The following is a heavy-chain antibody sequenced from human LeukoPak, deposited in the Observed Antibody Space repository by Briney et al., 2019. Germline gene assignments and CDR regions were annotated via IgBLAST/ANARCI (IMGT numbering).Heavy chain of an antibody. Sequence: SETLSLTCAVYGGSFSGYYWSWVRQPPGKGLEWLGEINHSGSTNYNPSLKSRVTISVDTSKNQFSLKLSSVTAADTAVYYCARAGIAVAGTNFDYWGQGTLVTVSS. V-gene: IGHV4-34*01. CDR2: INHSGST. J-gene: IGHJ4*02. D-gene: IGHD6-19*01. CDR1: GGSFSGYY. CDR3: ARAGIAVAGTNFDY.